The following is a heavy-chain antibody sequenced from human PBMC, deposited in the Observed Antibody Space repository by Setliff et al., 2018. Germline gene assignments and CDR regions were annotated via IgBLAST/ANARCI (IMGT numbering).Heavy chain of an antibody. J-gene: IGHJ4*02. D-gene: IGHD2-21*01. V-gene: IGHV3-7*01. CDR3: SSYLVS. CDR2: IKEDGSQR. CDR1: GSTFSDAW. Sequence: GGSLRLSCAASGSTFSDAWMDWARQAPGKGLEWVANIKEDGSQRNYVDAVRGRFTVSRDNARNLLYLQMNSLRVDDTAVYYCSSYLVSWGQGALVTVSS.